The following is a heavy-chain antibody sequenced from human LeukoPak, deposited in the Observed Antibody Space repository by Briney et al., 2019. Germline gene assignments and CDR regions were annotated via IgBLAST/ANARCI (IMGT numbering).Heavy chain of an antibody. D-gene: IGHD3-10*01. CDR3: ARDSSGSGSSYIFDY. J-gene: IGHJ4*02. Sequence: PGRSLRLSCAASGFTFSSYAMHWVRQAPGKGLEWVAVISYDGSNKYYADSVKGRFTISRDNSKNTLYPQMNSLRAEDTAVYYCARDSSGSGSSYIFDYWGQGTLVTVSS. V-gene: IGHV3-30*01. CDR2: ISYDGSNK. CDR1: GFTFSSYA.